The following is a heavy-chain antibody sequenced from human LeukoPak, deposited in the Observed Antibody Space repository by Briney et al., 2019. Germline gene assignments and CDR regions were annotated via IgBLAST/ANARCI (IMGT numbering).Heavy chain of an antibody. CDR3: ARDIEVRGRYYYYGMDV. CDR2: INPNSGGT. CDR1: GYTITGYY. V-gene: IGHV1-2*02. Sequence: ASVKVSCKASGYTITGYYIHWVRQAPGQGLEWMGWINPNSGGTNYAQKFQGRVTMTRDTSISTAYMELSRLRSDDTAVYYCARDIEVRGRYYYYGMDVWGQGTTVTVSS. J-gene: IGHJ6*02. D-gene: IGHD3-10*01.